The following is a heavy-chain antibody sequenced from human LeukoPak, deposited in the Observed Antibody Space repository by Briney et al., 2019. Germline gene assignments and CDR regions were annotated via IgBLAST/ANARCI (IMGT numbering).Heavy chain of an antibody. V-gene: IGHV1-69*04. CDR3: ARGWSGYSSYYYYYYMDV. J-gene: IGHJ6*03. CDR1: GYTFTGYY. Sequence: SVKVSCKASGYTFTGYYMHWVRQAPGQGLEWMGRIIPILGIANYAQKFQGRVTITADKSTSTAYMELSSLRSEDTAVYYCARGWSGYSSYYYYYYMDVWGKGTTVTVSS. D-gene: IGHD3-3*01. CDR2: IIPILGIA.